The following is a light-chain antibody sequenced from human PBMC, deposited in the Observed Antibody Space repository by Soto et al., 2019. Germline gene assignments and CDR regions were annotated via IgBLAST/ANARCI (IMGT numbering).Light chain of an antibody. CDR2: DVS. V-gene: IGKV1-5*01. CDR3: QQYNGYSRT. J-gene: IGKJ1*01. CDR1: QSIGDS. Sequence: IHMTHSPSPLSGSVGDRLTITCRASQSIGDSLAWYQQKPGKAPYLLISDVSSLERGVPSRFSGSGSGTEFTLTISSMQPDDFATFYCQQYNGYSRTFGQGTKVDI.